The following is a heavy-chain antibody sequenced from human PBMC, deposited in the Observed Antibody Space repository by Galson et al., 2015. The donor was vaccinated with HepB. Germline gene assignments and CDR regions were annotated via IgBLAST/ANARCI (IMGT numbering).Heavy chain of an antibody. CDR1: GFTFSRYG. D-gene: IGHD3-22*01. CDR3: AKGGYYYDQNFDY. CDR2: ISYDGSNK. Sequence: SLRLSCAASGFTFSRYGMHWVRQAPGKGLEWVAVISYDGSNKYYADSVKGRFTISRDNSKNTLYLQMNSLRAEDTAVYYCAKGGYYYDQNFDYWGQGTLVTVSS. J-gene: IGHJ4*02. V-gene: IGHV3-30*18.